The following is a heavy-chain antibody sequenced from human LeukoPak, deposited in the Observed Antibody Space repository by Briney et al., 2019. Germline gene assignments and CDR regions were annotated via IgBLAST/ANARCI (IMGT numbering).Heavy chain of an antibody. V-gene: IGHV3-20*04. CDR2: IDWKGGTT. CDR1: GFIFDLYR. J-gene: IGHJ4*02. Sequence: GVPVRLLCAACGFIFDLYRMRGLPQTPGKGRVWVSGIDWKGGTTLYAVCEKPRFPLSRDNHKNALYLKMKPLSAEHTALYYCARDCSSGCSYWGQGTLVTVSS. CDR3: ARDCSSGCSY. D-gene: IGHD6-6*01.